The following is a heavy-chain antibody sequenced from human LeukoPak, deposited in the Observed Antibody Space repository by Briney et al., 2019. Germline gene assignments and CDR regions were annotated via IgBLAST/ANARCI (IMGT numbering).Heavy chain of an antibody. CDR1: GYTFTGYY. CDR2: INPNSGGT. V-gene: IGHV1-2*02. D-gene: IGHD3-16*01. J-gene: IGHJ4*02. Sequence: ASVKVSCKASGYTFTGYYMHWVRQAPGQGLEWMGWINPNSGGTNYAQKLQGRVTMTTDTSTSTAYMELRSLRSDDTAVYYCAREWGRGLGYYFDYWGQGTLVTVSS. CDR3: AREWGRGLGYYFDY.